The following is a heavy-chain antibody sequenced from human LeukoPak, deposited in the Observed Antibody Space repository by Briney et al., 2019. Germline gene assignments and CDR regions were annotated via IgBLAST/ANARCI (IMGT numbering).Heavy chain of an antibody. CDR2: MNPNNGDT. CDR3: ARVRCSGGSCYYFDC. V-gene: IGHV1-8*01. Sequence: ASVKVSCKASGYTFISYNIDWVRQATGQGLEWMGWMNPNNGDTGYAQKFQGRVTMTRNTSISTAYMELSSLRSEDTAVYFCARVRCSGGSCYYFDCWGQGTLVTVSS. D-gene: IGHD2-15*01. J-gene: IGHJ4*02. CDR1: GYTFISYN.